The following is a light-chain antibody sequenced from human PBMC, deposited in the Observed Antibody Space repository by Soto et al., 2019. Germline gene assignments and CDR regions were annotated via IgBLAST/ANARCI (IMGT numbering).Light chain of an antibody. CDR1: QSVGRDY. V-gene: IGKV3-20*01. Sequence: ENVLTQSPGTLSLSPGERATLSCRASQSVGRDYLAWFQQKPGQAPRLLIHDASRRATGIPARFSGSGSGTDFTLTINRLEPEDFAIYYCQQYASSPITFGQGSRVDMK. CDR2: DAS. J-gene: IGKJ5*01. CDR3: QQYASSPIT.